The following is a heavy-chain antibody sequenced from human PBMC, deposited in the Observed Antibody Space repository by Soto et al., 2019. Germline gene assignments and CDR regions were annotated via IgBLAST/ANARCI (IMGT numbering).Heavy chain of an antibody. CDR3: ARNKNDDFWSGYHDAFDI. CDR2: IYPGDSDT. J-gene: IGHJ3*02. V-gene: IGHV5-51*01. Sequence: GESLKISCKGSGYSFTSYWIGWVRQMPGKGLEWMGIIYPGDSDTRYSPSFQGQVTISADKSISTAYLQWSSLKASDTAMYYCARNKNDDFWSGYHDAFDIWGQGTMVTVSS. CDR1: GYSFTSYW. D-gene: IGHD3-3*01.